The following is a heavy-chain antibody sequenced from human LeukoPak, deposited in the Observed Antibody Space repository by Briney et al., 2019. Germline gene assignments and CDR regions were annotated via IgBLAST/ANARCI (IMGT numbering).Heavy chain of an antibody. CDR2: IYYSGST. CDR3: ATTWYYDSRGYLFDD. Sequence: SETLSLTCTVSGGSISSYYWSWIRQPPGKGLEWIGYIYYSGSTNYNPSLKSRVTISVDTSKNQFSLKLSSVTAADTAVYFCATTWYYDSRGYLFDDWGHGTLVTVSS. V-gene: IGHV4-59*01. CDR1: GGSISSYY. J-gene: IGHJ4*01. D-gene: IGHD3-22*01.